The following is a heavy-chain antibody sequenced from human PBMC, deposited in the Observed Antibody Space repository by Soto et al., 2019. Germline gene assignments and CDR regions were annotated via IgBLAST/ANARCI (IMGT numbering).Heavy chain of an antibody. J-gene: IGHJ1*01. CDR3: ARGDSDLAVSEAAY. D-gene: IGHD2-15*01. CDR1: GASITDSY. CDR2: IYFSGVA. V-gene: IGHV4-59*01. Sequence: SETLSLTCTVSGASITDSYWSWIRQPPEKGLEWIGYIYFSGVATYNPSLKSRATMSRDTSKNEFSLKLTSVTAADTAIYYCARGDSDLAVSEAAYWGQGSLVTVSS.